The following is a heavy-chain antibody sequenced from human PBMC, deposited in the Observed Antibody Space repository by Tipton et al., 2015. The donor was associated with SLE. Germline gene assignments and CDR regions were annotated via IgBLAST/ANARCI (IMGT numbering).Heavy chain of an antibody. CDR1: NFSFRNYA. D-gene: IGHD7-27*01. V-gene: IGHV3-23*01. CDR3: TTRPGFYYFDY. J-gene: IGHJ4*02. CDR2: IVPTGSNT. Sequence: GSLRLSCEVSNFSFRNYAMTWVRQAPGKGPEWVSTIVPTGSNTYYADSVQGRFIISRDNSKDTLFLQMNSLRADDTAIYYCTTRPGFYYFDYWGQGTLVTVSS.